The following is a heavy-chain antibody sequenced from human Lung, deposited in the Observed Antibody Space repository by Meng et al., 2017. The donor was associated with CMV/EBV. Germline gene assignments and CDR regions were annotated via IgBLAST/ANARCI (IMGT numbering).Heavy chain of an antibody. CDR1: GGSISSYY. Sequence: LXCTVSGGSISSYYWSWIRQPPGKGLEWIGYIYYSGSTNYNPSLKSRVTISVDTSKNQFSLKLSSVTAADTAVYYCARDCSSTSCLDAFDIWGQGTMVTVSS. V-gene: IGHV4-59*01. D-gene: IGHD2-2*01. CDR3: ARDCSSTSCLDAFDI. J-gene: IGHJ3*02. CDR2: IYYSGST.